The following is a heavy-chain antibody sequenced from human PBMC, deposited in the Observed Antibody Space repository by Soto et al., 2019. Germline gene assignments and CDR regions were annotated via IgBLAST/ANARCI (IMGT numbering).Heavy chain of an antibody. D-gene: IGHD3-9*01. J-gene: IGHJ6*02. V-gene: IGHV4-34*01. CDR2: INHSGST. Sequence: QVQLQQWGAGLLKPSETLSLTCAVYGGSFSGYYWSWIRQPPGKGLEWIGEINHSGSTNYNPSLKTRVTISVDTSKNKFSLKLSSVTAAGTAVYYCARGWVLRYFDWLSRYGYYGMDVWGQGTTVTVSS. CDR3: ARGWVLRYFDWLSRYGYYGMDV. CDR1: GGSFSGYY.